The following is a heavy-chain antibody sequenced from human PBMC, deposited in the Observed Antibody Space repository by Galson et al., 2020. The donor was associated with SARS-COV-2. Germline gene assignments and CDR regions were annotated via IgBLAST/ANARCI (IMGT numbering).Heavy chain of an antibody. Sequence: GESLKISCAASGFTFSSYGMHWVRQAPGKGLEWVAFIRYNGSNKYYVDSVKGRFTISRDNSKNTLYLQMNSLRAEDTAVYYCAKDYSAVAATYYFDYWGQGTLVTVSS. CDR2: IRYNGSNK. J-gene: IGHJ4*02. D-gene: IGHD2-15*01. CDR3: AKDYSAVAATYYFDY. V-gene: IGHV3-30*02. CDR1: GFTFSSYG.